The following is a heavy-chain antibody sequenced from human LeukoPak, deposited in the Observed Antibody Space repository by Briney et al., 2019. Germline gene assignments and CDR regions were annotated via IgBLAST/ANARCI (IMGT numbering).Heavy chain of an antibody. Sequence: GGSLRLSCAVAGVKVSSKYFSWVRQAPGMGLQWVSVIYSDGTTNYADSVQGRFTISRDSSKNHLYLQMNRLTVEDTAVYYCVVGGDYYYYMDVWGKGTTVSVSS. D-gene: IGHD3-16*01. CDR3: VVGGDYYYYMDV. CDR2: IYSDGTT. V-gene: IGHV3-53*01. J-gene: IGHJ6*03. CDR1: GVKVSSKY.